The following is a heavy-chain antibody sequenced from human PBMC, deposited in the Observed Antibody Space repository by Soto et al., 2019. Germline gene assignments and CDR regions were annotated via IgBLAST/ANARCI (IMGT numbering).Heavy chain of an antibody. CDR2: ISGSGGST. CDR3: AKSIAKYCSGGSCYSASYYYYMDV. CDR1: GFTFSSYA. Sequence: GGSLRLSCAASGFTFSSYAMSWARQAPGKELEWVSAISGSGGSTYYADSVKGRFTISRDNSKNTLYLQMNSLRAEDTAVYYCAKSIAKYCSGGSCYSASYYYYMDVWGKGTTVTVSS. J-gene: IGHJ6*03. V-gene: IGHV3-23*01. D-gene: IGHD2-15*01.